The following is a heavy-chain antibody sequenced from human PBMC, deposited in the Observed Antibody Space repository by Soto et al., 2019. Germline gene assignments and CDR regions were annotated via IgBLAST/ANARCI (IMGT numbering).Heavy chain of an antibody. CDR3: TRGLYSSSVSTFGY. CDR2: IRGNGYGGTT. J-gene: IGHJ4*02. CDR1: GFTFGDYT. V-gene: IGHV3-49*03. Sequence: PGGSLRLSCTASGFTFGDYTMSWFRQAPGKGLEWVGFIRGNGYGGTTGYAASVKDRFTISRDDSKSIAYLQMNSLKTEDTAVYYCTRGLYSSSVSTFGYWGQGTLVTVSS. D-gene: IGHD6-13*01.